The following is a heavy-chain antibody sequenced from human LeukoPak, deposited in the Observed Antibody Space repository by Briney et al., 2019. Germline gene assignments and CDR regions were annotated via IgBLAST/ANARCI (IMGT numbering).Heavy chain of an antibody. J-gene: IGHJ3*02. V-gene: IGHV4-39*07. CDR3: ARPLPIAAASRGAFDI. CDR2: IYYSGST. D-gene: IGHD6-13*01. CDR1: GGSISSSSYY. Sequence: SQTLTLTCTVSGGSISSSSYYWGWIRQPPGKGLEWIGSIYYSGSTYYNPSLKSRVTISVDTSKNQFSLKLSSVTAADTAVYYCARPLPIAAASRGAFDIWGQGTMVTVSS.